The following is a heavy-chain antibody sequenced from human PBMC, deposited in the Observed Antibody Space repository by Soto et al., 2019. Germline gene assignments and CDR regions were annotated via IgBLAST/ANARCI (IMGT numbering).Heavy chain of an antibody. CDR2: MNPNSGNT. V-gene: IGHV1-8*01. CDR3: ARGYDSWSGYLYYYGSGTNYGLDG. J-gene: IGHJ6*02. Sequence: SVKVSCKASGYTFTSYDINWVRQATGPGLEWMGWMNPNSGNTGYAQKFQGRVTMTRNTSISTAYMGLSSLRSEDTAGDYCARGYDSWSGYLYYYGSGTNYGLDGWG. D-gene: IGHD3-3*01. CDR1: GYTFTSYD.